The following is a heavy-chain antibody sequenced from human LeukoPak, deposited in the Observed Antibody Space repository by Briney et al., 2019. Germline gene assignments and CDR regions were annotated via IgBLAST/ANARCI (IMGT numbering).Heavy chain of an antibody. D-gene: IGHD1-1*01. CDR3: ARSTTNYNWSKVGAFDV. J-gene: IGHJ3*01. CDR1: GGSISSYY. V-gene: IGHV4-59*12. Sequence: SETLSLTCTVSGGSISSYYWSWIRQPPGKGLEWIGYIYYSGSTNYNPSLKSRVTISVDTSKNQFSLKQSSVTAADTAVYYCARSTTNYNWSKVGAFDVWGQGTMVTVSS. CDR2: IYYSGST.